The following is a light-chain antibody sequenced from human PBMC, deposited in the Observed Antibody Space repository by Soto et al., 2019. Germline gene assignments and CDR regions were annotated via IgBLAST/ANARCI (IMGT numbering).Light chain of an antibody. CDR1: RSDVGGYNF. CDR3: ISYTSRSTAV. CDR2: EVS. Sequence: QSVLTQPASVSGSPGQSITISRTGTRSDVGGYNFVSWCQQHPGKAPKLMIYEVSNRPSGVSHRFSGSKSGNTASLTISGLQAEDEADYYCISYTSRSTAVFGTGTKVTVL. V-gene: IGLV2-14*01. J-gene: IGLJ1*01.